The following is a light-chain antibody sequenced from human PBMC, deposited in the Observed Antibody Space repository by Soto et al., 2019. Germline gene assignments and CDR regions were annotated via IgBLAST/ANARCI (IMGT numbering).Light chain of an antibody. Sequence: DIQMTQPPSTLSASVGDRVTITCRASQSISSALVWYQQKPGKAPNLLIYKASSLESGVPLRFSGSGSGTEFTLTISSLQPEDFATYYCQQHKSYPRTFGQGTKVEIK. CDR3: QQHKSYPRT. J-gene: IGKJ1*01. CDR1: QSISSA. V-gene: IGKV1-5*03. CDR2: KAS.